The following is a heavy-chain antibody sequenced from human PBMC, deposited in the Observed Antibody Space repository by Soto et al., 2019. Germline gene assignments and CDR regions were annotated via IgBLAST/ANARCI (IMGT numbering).Heavy chain of an antibody. D-gene: IGHD3-22*01. Sequence: QVQLQESGPGLVKPSETLSLTCTVSGGSISSYYWSWIRQPPGKGLEWIGYIYYSGSTNYHPSLNSRVTISVDTPKTQFSLKLSSVTAADTAVYYCARDYYASSGYYSYFQPWGQGTLVTVSS. CDR1: GGSISSYY. CDR3: ARDYYASSGYYSYFQP. CDR2: IYYSGST. V-gene: IGHV4-59*01. J-gene: IGHJ1*01.